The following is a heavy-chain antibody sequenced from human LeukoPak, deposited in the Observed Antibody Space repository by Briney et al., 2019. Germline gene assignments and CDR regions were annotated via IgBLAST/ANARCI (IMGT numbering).Heavy chain of an antibody. Sequence: ASVKVSCKASGYTFTSYDINWVRQATGQGLEWMGWMNPNSGNTAYAQKFQGRVTITRNTSISKAYMELSSLRSEDTAVYYCARSYCSSTSCYGDWFDPWGQGTLVSVSS. D-gene: IGHD2-2*01. CDR1: GYTFTSYD. J-gene: IGHJ5*02. CDR2: MNPNSGNT. V-gene: IGHV1-8*03. CDR3: ARSYCSSTSCYGDWFDP.